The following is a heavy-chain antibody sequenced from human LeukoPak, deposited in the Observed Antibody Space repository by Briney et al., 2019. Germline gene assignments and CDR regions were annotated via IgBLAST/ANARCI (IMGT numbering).Heavy chain of an antibody. CDR3: ARGDYRAPYYFDY. D-gene: IGHD4-11*01. V-gene: IGHV4-61*01. CDR2: IYYSGST. CDR1: GGSVSSGSYY. Sequence: SETLSLTCTVSGGSVSSGSYYWSWIRQPPGKGLEWIGYIYYSGSTSYNPSLKSRVTISVDTSKNQFSLKLSSVTAADTAVYYCARGDYRAPYYFDYWGQGTLVTVSS. J-gene: IGHJ4*02.